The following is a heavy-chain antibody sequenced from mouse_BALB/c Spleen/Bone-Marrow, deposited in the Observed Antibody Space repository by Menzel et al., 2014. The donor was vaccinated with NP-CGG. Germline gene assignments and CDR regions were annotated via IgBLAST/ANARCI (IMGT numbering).Heavy chain of an antibody. CDR1: GISITTGNYR. D-gene: IGHD2-1*01. V-gene: IGHV3-5*02. Sequence: EVQLQQSGPGLVKPSQPVSLTCTVTGISITTGNYRWSWIRQFPGNKLEWIGYIYYSGTITYNPSLTSRTTITRDTSKNQFFLEMNSLTAEDTATYYCARYGNYLDYWGQGTTLTVSS. CDR2: IYYSGTI. J-gene: IGHJ2*01. CDR3: ARYGNYLDY.